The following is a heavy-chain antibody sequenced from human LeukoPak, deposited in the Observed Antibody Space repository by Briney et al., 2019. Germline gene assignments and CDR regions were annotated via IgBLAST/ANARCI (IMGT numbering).Heavy chain of an antibody. CDR2: INHSGST. J-gene: IGHJ4*02. CDR1: GGSFSDYY. V-gene: IGHV4-34*01. CDR3: ARESPPLD. D-gene: IGHD6-13*01. Sequence: SETLSLTCAVYGGSFSDYYWTWFRQPPGKGLEWIGEINHSGSTNYNPSLKSRVTISVDTSKNQFSLRLSSVTAADTALYYCARESPPLDWGQGTLVTVSS.